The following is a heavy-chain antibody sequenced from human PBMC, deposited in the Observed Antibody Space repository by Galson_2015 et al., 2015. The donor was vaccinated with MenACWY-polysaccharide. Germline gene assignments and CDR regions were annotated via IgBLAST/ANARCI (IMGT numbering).Heavy chain of an antibody. V-gene: IGHV1-69*06. J-gene: IGHJ3*02. CDR3: AREAPGPAPVAQVAGSFDI. CDR2: IIPIFGTA. Sequence: SVKVSCKASGGTFSSYAISWVRQAPGQGLEWMGGIIPIFGTANYPQKFQGRVTITADKSTSTAYMVLSSLRSEDTAVYYCAREAPGPAPVAQVAGSFDIWGQGTMVTVSS. CDR1: GGTFSSYA. D-gene: IGHD6-19*01.